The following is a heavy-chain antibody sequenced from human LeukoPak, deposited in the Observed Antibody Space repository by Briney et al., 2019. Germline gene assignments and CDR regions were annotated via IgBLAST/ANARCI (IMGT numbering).Heavy chain of an antibody. CDR2: IYHSGST. CDR1: GGSFSSDY. CDR3: ARTYCYDSISYYFDY. Sequence: SETLSLTCTVSGGSFSSDYWSWIRQPPGKGLEWIGYIYHSGSTTYNPSLKSRVTLSLNTSNTQFSLRLNSVTAADTAIYYCARTYCYDSISYYFDYWGLGTLVTVSS. J-gene: IGHJ4*02. V-gene: IGHV4-59*01. D-gene: IGHD3-22*01.